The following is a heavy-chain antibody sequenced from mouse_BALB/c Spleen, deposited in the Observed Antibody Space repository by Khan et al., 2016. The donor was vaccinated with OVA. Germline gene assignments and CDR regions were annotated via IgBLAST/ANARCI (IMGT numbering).Heavy chain of an antibody. CDR3: ARDGSRYNYAMDY. J-gene: IGHJ4*01. CDR1: GYSITSDYA. V-gene: IGHV3-2*02. Sequence: VQLKQSGPGLVKPSQSLSLTCTVTGYSITSDYAWNWIRQFPGNKLEWMGYISYSGSTNYNPALKSRISITRDTSKNPVYLQLNSVTTEDTATYYCARDGSRYNYAMDYGGQGTSVTVSS. CDR2: ISYSGST. D-gene: IGHD2-3*01.